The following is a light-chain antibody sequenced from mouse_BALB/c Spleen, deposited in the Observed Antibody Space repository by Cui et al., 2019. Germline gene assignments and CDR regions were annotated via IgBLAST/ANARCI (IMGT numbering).Light chain of an antibody. Sequence: SIVTTQTPNFRLVSAVDRLTLTCNASPSVSNDVAWYQQKPGQSPKLLIYYASNRYTGVPDRFTGSGYGTDFTFTISTVQAEDLAVYFCQQDYSSRTFGGGTKLEIK. V-gene: IGKV6-32*01. J-gene: IGKJ1*01. CDR2: YAS. CDR3: QQDYSSRT. CDR1: PSVSND.